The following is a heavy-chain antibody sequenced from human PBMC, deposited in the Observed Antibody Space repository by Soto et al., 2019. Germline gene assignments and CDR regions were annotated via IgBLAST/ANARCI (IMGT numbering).Heavy chain of an antibody. Sequence: HPGGSLRLSCAASGFTFSSYAMSWVRQAPGKGLEWVPAIGASGAGTYYAEYVKGRFTISRDNSKNTLYLQMNSLRAEDTAVYFCALRKTGSYFDYWGQGTLVTVSS. J-gene: IGHJ4*01. CDR2: IGASGAGT. D-gene: IGHD1-26*01. CDR3: ALRKTGSYFDY. CDR1: GFTFSSYA. V-gene: IGHV3-23*01.